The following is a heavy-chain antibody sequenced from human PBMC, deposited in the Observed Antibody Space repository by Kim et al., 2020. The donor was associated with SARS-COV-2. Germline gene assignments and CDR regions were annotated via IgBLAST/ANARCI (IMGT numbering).Heavy chain of an antibody. CDR2: IYYSGST. CDR3: ARDGRVTIFGVVTNDAFDI. J-gene: IGHJ3*02. Sequence: SETLSLTCTVSGGSISSGGYYWSWIRQHPGKGLEWIGYIYYSGSTYYNPSLKSRVTISVDTSKNQFSLKLSSVTAADTAVYYCARDGRVTIFGVVTNDAFDIWGQGTMVTVSS. V-gene: IGHV4-31*03. CDR1: GGSISSGGYY. D-gene: IGHD3-3*01.